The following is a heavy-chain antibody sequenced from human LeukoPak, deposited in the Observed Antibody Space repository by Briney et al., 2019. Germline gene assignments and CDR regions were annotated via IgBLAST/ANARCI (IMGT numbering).Heavy chain of an antibody. CDR1: GFTFSSVW. V-gene: IGHV3-15*01. Sequence: GGSLRLSCAASGFTFSSVWMSWVRQAPGKGLEWVGRIKSKTDGRTTDYAAPVKGRFSISRDDSKNTLYMQMNRLKTEDTAVYYCTTGRHIVVARIDYWGQGTLVTVSS. CDR2: IKSKTDGRTT. J-gene: IGHJ4*02. CDR3: TTGRHIVVARIDY. D-gene: IGHD2-21*01.